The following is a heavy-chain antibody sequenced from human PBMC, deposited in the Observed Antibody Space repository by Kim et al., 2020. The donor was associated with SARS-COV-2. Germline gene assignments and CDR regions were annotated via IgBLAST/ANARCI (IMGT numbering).Heavy chain of an antibody. CDR1: GGSISSGGYY. CDR3: ARGGNFDWLLRYGMDV. J-gene: IGHJ6*02. Sequence: SETLSLTCTVSGGSISSGGYYWSWIRQHPGKGLEWIGYIYYSGSTYYNPSLKSRVTISVDTSKNQFSLKLSSVTAADTAVYYCARGGNFDWLLRYGMDVWGQGTTVTVSS. CDR2: IYYSGST. V-gene: IGHV4-31*03. D-gene: IGHD3-9*01.